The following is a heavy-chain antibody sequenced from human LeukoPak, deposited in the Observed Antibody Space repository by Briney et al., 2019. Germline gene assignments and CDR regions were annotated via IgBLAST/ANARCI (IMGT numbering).Heavy chain of an antibody. J-gene: IGHJ4*02. CDR3: ARSSSLPQDFDY. D-gene: IGHD6-13*01. CDR2: IWFDGSNK. CDR1: GFTFSSYG. V-gene: IGHV3-33*01. Sequence: GGSLRLSCAASGFTFSSYGMHWVRQAPGKGLEWVAVIWFDGSNKYYADSVKGRFTISRDNSKNTLYLQMSSPRAEDTAVYYCARSSSLPQDFDYWGQGTLVTVSS.